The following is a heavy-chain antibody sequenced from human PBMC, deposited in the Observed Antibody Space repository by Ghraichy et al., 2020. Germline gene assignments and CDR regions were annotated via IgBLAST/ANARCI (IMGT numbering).Heavy chain of an antibody. CDR2: IYTSGST. CDR3: ARVEEDGYNPYYFDY. Sequence: SETLSLTCTVSGGSISSYYWSWIRQPPGKGLEWIGYIYTSGSTNYNPSLKSRVTISVDTSKNQFSLKLSSVTAADTAVYYCARVEEDGYNPYYFDYWGQGTLVTVSS. J-gene: IGHJ4*02. D-gene: IGHD5-24*01. CDR1: GGSISSYY. V-gene: IGHV4-4*09.